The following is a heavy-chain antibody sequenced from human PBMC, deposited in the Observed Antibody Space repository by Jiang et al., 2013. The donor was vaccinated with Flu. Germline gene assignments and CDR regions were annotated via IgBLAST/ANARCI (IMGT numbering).Heavy chain of an antibody. J-gene: IGHJ5*02. Sequence: TQTLTLTXAFSGFSLSTSGVGVGWIRQPPGKALEWLALIYWDDDKRYSPSLKSRLTITKDTSKNQVVLTMTNMDPVDTATYYCAHISQTDDFWSGYYHWGQGTLVTVSS. CDR3: AHISQTDDFWSGYYH. V-gene: IGHV2-5*02. CDR1: GFSLSTSGVG. CDR2: IYWDDDK. D-gene: IGHD3-3*01.